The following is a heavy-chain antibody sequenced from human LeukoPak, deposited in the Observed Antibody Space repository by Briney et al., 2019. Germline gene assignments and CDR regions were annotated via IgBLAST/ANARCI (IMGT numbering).Heavy chain of an antibody. CDR2: IYPGDSDT. CDR3: ARRREVGPWARYYGSGPVENDAFDI. CDR1: GYSFTSYW. D-gene: IGHD3-10*01. V-gene: IGHV5-51*01. Sequence: GESLKISCKGSGYSFTSYWIGWVRQLPGKGLEWMGIIYPGDSDTRYSPSFQGQVTISADKSIITAYLQWSSLKASDTAMYYCARRREVGPWARYYGSGPVENDAFDIWGQGTMVTVSS. J-gene: IGHJ3*02.